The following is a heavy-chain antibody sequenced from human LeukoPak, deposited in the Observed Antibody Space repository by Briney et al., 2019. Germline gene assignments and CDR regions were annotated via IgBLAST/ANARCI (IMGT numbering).Heavy chain of an antibody. CDR3: ARAIQFGGYFDY. D-gene: IGHD2-15*01. J-gene: IGHJ4*02. CDR2: IYGAGTT. CDR1: GSTVSGDY. Sequence: GGSLRLSCAASGSTVSGDYMSWVRQAPGKGLEWVSVIYGAGTTYYADSVKGRFTISRDNSKNTLYLQMNSLRAEDTAVYYCARAIQFGGYFDYWGQGTLVTVST. V-gene: IGHV3-53*01.